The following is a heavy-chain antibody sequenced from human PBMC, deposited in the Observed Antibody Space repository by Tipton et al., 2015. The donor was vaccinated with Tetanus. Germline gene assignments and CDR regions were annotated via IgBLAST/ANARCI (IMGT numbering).Heavy chain of an antibody. CDR2: IWYDGSDK. D-gene: IGHD4-17*01. CDR1: GFSFSSYG. Sequence: QLVQSGGGVVQPGRSLRLSCAASGFSFSSYGMHWVRQAPGKGLEWVALIWYDGSDKYYADSVKGRFTISRDNSKNTLYLQMNSLRAEDTALYYYAKDTHNDYGDRFDYWGQGTLVTVSS. J-gene: IGHJ4*02. V-gene: IGHV3-33*06. CDR3: AKDTHNDYGDRFDY.